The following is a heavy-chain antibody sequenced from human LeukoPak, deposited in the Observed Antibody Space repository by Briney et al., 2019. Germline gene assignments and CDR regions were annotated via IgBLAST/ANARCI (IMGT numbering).Heavy chain of an antibody. D-gene: IGHD2-2*01. CDR2: ISWNSGSV. CDR1: GFTVSSSY. Sequence: GGSLRLSCVASGFTVSSSYINWVRQAPGKGLEWVSGISWNSGSVAYADSVKGRFTISRDNAKKFLYLQINSLRAEDTALYYCARVGGDRDLRVPAASPIDYWGQGTLVTVSS. V-gene: IGHV3-9*01. CDR3: ARVGGDRDLRVPAASPIDY. J-gene: IGHJ4*02.